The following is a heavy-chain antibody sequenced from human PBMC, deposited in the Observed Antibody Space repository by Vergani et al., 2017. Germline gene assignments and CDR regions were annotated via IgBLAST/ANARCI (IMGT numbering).Heavy chain of an antibody. CDR3: ARVWGYCSSTSCYQYYFDY. Sequence: QVQLQESGPGLVKPSDTLSLTCTVSGGSISSYYWSWIRQPPGKGLEWIGYIYYSGSTNYNPSLKSRVTISVDTSKNQFSLKLSSVTAADTAVYYCARVWGYCSSTSCYQYYFDYWGQGTLVTISS. J-gene: IGHJ4*02. CDR1: GGSISSYY. D-gene: IGHD2-2*01. CDR2: IYYSGST. V-gene: IGHV4-59*01.